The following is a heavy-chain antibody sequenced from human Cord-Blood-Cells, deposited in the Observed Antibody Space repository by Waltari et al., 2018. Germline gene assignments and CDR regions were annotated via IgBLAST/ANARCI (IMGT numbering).Heavy chain of an antibody. CDR1: GGSFSGYY. CDR2: INHSGST. V-gene: IGHV4-34*01. CDR3: ARDIAVAGTGD. Sequence: QVQLQQRGAGLLKPSEPLSLTCAVYGGSFSGYYWSWIRQPPGKGLEWIGEINHSGSTNYNPSLKSRVTISVDTSKNQFSLKLSSVTAADTAVYYCARDIAVAGTGDWGQGTLVTVSS. J-gene: IGHJ4*02. D-gene: IGHD6-19*01.